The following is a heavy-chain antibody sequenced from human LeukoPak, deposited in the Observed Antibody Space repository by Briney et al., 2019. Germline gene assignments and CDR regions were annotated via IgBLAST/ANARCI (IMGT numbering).Heavy chain of an antibody. CDR2: IIPMFGTA. CDR3: AGFFYDNSGDAFDI. J-gene: IGHJ3*02. CDR1: GGTFSSYA. V-gene: IGHV1-69*05. Sequence: SVKVSCKASGGTFSSYAISWVRQSPGQGLEWMGGIIPMFGTANYAQKFQGRVTITTDESTRTVYMDLSSLRPEDSAVHYCAGFFYDNSGDAFDIWGQGTMVTVSS. D-gene: IGHD3-22*01.